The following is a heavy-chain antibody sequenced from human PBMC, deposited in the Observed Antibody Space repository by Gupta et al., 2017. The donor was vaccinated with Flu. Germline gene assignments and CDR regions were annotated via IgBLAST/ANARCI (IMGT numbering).Heavy chain of an antibody. Sequence: QVQLVQSGAEVKKPGSSVKVSCKASGGTFSSYAISWVRQAPGQGLEWMGGIIPIFGTANYAQKFQGRVTITADESTSTAYMELSSLRSEDTAVYYCARDRGGSSFPESNWYFDLWGRGTLVTVSS. J-gene: IGHJ2*01. CDR1: GGTFSSYA. CDR2: IIPIFGTA. CDR3: ARDRGGSSFPESNWYFDL. D-gene: IGHD6-6*01. V-gene: IGHV1-69*01.